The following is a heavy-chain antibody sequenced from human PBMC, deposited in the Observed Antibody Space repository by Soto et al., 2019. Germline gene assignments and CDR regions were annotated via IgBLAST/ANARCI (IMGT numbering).Heavy chain of an antibody. J-gene: IGHJ4*01. V-gene: IGHV3-30*18. CDR1: GFTFSDFG. D-gene: IGHD3-22*01. CDR3: AKTVTYVDGYDNTGYSSEDY. Sequence: VQLVESGGGVVLPGRSVRLSCEVSGFTFSDFGLDWVRQAPGKGLEWVAIISHDGSKRFYADSVKGRFTISRDNSKNTLYLQMSSLRPEDTALYYCAKTVTYVDGYDNTGYSSEDYWGHGTLVTVSS. CDR2: ISHDGSKR.